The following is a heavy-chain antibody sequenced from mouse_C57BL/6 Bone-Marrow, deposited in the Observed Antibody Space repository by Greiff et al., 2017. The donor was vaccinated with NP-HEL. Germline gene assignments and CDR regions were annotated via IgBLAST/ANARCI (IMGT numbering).Heavy chain of an antibody. Sequence: VQLKESGPGLVAPSQSLSITCTVSGFSLTSYGVHWVRQPPGKGLEWLVVIWSDGSTTYNSALKSRLSISKDNSKSQVFLKMNSLQTDDTAMYYCARHHYYGSSYEVDYWGQGTTLTVSS. CDR2: IWSDGST. CDR3: ARHHYYGSSYEVDY. J-gene: IGHJ2*01. D-gene: IGHD1-1*01. V-gene: IGHV2-6-1*01. CDR1: GFSLTSYG.